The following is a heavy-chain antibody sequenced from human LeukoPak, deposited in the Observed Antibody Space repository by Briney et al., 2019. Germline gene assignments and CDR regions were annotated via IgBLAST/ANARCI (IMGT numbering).Heavy chain of an antibody. CDR1: DFIFSVYW. CDR2: IKGDGREK. D-gene: IGHD5-18*01. CDR3: ARDRSYGSFEN. J-gene: IGHJ4*02. Sequence: PGGSLRLSCAASDFIFSVYWMTWVRQAPGRGLEWVADIKGDGREKSYVDSVKGRFTISRDNAKNSLYLQMNSLRVEDTALYYCARDRSYGSFENWGQGTLVTVSS. V-gene: IGHV3-7*03.